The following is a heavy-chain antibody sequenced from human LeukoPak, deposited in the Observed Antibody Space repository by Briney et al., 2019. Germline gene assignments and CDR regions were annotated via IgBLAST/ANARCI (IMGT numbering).Heavy chain of an antibody. D-gene: IGHD2-21*01. Sequence: GASVKVSCKASGYTFTSYSMHWVRQAPGQGLEWMGWINAGNGNTEYSQKFQGRVTITRDTSASSAYMELSSLRSEDTAVYYCAREDVVGQPSFGMDVWGQGTTVTVSS. CDR2: INAGNGNT. J-gene: IGHJ6*02. CDR3: AREDVVGQPSFGMDV. V-gene: IGHV1-3*01. CDR1: GYTFTSYS.